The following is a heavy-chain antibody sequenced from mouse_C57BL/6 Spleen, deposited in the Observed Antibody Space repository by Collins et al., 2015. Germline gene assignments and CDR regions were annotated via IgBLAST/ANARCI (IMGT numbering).Heavy chain of an antibody. V-gene: IGHV9-3*01. D-gene: IGHD1-1*01. CDR1: GYTFTTYG. CDR3: ARSYYGSSYVVYAMDY. J-gene: IGHJ4*01. CDR2: INTYSGVP. Sequence: QIQLVQSGPELKKPGETVKISCKASGYTFTTYGMSWVKQAPGKGLKWMGWINTYSGVPTYADDFKGRFAFSLETSASTAYLQINNLKNEDTATYFCARSYYGSSYVVYAMDYWGQGTSVTVSS.